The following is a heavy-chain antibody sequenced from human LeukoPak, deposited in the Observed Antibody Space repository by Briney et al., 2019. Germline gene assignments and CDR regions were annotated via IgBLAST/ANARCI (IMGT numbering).Heavy chain of an antibody. CDR1: GFTFSNYW. CDR2: INSDGSNT. CDR3: ATDRA. Sequence: GGSLRLSCAVSGFTFSNYWMHWVRQAPGKGLVWVSRINSDGSNTNYADSAKGRFTISRDNAKNTVYLQMNSLRAEDTAVYYCATDRAWGQGTLVTVSS. J-gene: IGHJ5*02. V-gene: IGHV3-74*01.